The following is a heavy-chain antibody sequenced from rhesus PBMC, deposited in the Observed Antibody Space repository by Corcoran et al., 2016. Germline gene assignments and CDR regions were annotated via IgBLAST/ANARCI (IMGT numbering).Heavy chain of an antibody. CDR1: GYTFTDYS. D-gene: IGHD3-34*01. Sequence: EVQLVQSGAEVKKPGASVKISCKASGYTFTDYSLHWFRQAPGKGLERMGRGETENGEADTEQKIQERGVITRDTSTDTAYMERSSLRSEETAVYYCETDATVWGHFDYWGQGVLVTVSS. J-gene: IGHJ4*01. V-gene: IGHV1-111*01. CDR2: GETENGEA. CDR3: ETDATVWGHFDY.